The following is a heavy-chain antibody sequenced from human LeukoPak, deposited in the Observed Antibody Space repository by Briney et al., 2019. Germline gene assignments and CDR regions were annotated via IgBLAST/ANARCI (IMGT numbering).Heavy chain of an antibody. CDR2: FDPEDGET. V-gene: IGHV1-24*01. CDR3: ATEAAHEMATMRAPFFDY. J-gene: IGHJ4*02. CDR1: GYTLTELS. Sequence: ASVKVSCKVSGYTLTELSMHWVRQAPGKGLERMGGFDPEDGETIYAQKFQGRVTMTEDTSTDTAYMELSSLRSEDTAVYYCATEAAHEMATMRAPFFDYWGQGALVTVSS. D-gene: IGHD5-24*01.